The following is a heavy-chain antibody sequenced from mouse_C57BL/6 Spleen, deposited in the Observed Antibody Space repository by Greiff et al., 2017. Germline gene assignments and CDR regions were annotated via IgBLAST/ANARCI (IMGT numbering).Heavy chain of an antibody. CDR1: GYTFTSYG. V-gene: IGHV1-81*01. D-gene: IGHD1-1*01. J-gene: IGHJ1*03. CDR2: IYPRSGNT. CDR3: AREDYYSSSLGYFDV. Sequence: VQLQQSGAELARPGASVKLSCKASGYTFTSYGISWVKQRTGQGLEWIGEIYPRSGNTYYNEKFKGKATLTADKSSSTAYMELRSLTSEDSAVYFCAREDYYSSSLGYFDVWGTGTTVTVSS.